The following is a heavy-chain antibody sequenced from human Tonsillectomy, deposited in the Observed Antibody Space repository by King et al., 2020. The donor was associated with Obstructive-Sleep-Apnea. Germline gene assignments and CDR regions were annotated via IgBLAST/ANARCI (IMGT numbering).Heavy chain of an antibody. J-gene: IGHJ4*02. CDR3: ARGFTLLGY. V-gene: IGHV4-59*01. CDR2: IYYSGST. Sequence: QLQESGPGLVKPSETLSLTCTVSGGSISSYYWSWFLQPPGKGLEWIGYIYYSGSTNYNPSLKSRVTISVDTSKNQFSLKLSSVTAADTAVYYRARGFTLLGYWGQGTLVTVSS. CDR1: GGSISSYY. D-gene: IGHD3-3*01.